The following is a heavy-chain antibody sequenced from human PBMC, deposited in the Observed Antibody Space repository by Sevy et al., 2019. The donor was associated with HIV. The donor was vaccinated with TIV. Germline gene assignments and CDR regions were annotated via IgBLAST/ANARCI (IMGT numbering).Heavy chain of an antibody. CDR1: GFTFSSYA. V-gene: IGHV3-30-3*01. Sequence: GGSLRLSCAASGFTFSSYAMHWVRQAPGKGLEWVAVISYDGSNKYYADSVKGRFTISRDNSKNTLYLQMNSLRVEDTAVYYCARDAHYDFWSGSNDYWGQGTLVTVSS. J-gene: IGHJ4*02. CDR2: ISYDGSNK. D-gene: IGHD3-3*01. CDR3: ARDAHYDFWSGSNDY.